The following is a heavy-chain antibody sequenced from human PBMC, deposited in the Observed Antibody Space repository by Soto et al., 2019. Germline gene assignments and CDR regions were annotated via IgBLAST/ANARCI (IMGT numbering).Heavy chain of an antibody. CDR3: ARDSGRPRALDY. D-gene: IGHD7-27*01. CDR2: ISYDGSNK. J-gene: IGHJ4*02. V-gene: IGHV3-30*04. Sequence: GGSLRLSCAASGFTFSSYAMHWVRQAPGKGLEWVAVISYDGSNKYYADSVKGRFTISRDNSKNTLYLQMNSLRAEDTAVYYCARDSGRPRALDYWGQGTLVTVSS. CDR1: GFTFSSYA.